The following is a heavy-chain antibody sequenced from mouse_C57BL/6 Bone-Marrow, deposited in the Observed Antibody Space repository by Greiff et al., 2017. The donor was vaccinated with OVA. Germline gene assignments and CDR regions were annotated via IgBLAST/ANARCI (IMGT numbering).Heavy chain of an antibody. CDR1: GFTFTDYY. V-gene: IGHV7-3*01. Sequence: EVMLVESGGGLVQPGGSLSLSCAASGFTFTDYYMSWVRQPPGKALEWLGFIRNKANGYTTEYSASVKGRFTISRDNSQSILYLQMNALRAEDSATYYCARYEGLYYFDYWGQGTTLTVSS. D-gene: IGHD3-3*01. J-gene: IGHJ2*01. CDR2: IRNKANGYTT. CDR3: ARYEGLYYFDY.